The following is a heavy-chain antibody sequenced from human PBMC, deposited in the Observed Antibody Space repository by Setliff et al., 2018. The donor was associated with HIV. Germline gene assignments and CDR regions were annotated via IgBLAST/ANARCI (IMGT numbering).Heavy chain of an antibody. J-gene: IGHJ4*01. D-gene: IGHD5-12*01. CDR2: ISGSGGNT. V-gene: IGHV3-23*01. Sequence: GGSLRLSCAASGFTFMNYAMSWVRQAPGKGLAWVSTISGSGGNTYYADSVKGRFTISRDNSNNMLFLQMNSLRTEDTAVYYCVTDRDGYNHWGHGTLVTVSS. CDR1: GFTFMNYA. CDR3: VTDRDGYNH.